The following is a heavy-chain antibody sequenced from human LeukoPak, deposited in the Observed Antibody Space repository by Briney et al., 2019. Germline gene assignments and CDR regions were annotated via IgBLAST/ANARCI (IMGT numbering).Heavy chain of an antibody. D-gene: IGHD5-18*01. Sequence: GGSLRLSCAASGFTFSSYAMNWVRQAPGKGLEWVSVISGSGGTIYYPDSVKGRFTISRDNAKNSLYLQMDSLRAEDTAVYYCARGGLDGWIHLWPSSHFDYWGQGTLVTVSS. CDR1: GFTFSSYA. J-gene: IGHJ4*02. CDR2: ISGSGGTI. CDR3: ARGGLDGWIHLWPSSHFDY. V-gene: IGHV3-48*03.